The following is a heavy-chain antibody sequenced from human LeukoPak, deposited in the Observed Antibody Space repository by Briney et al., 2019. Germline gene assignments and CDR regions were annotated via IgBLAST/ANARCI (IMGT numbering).Heavy chain of an antibody. J-gene: IGHJ5*02. CDR2: INHSGST. D-gene: IGHD3-10*01. V-gene: IGHV4-34*01. Sequence: SVTLSLTCAVYSGSFSGYYWIWLRQPPGKGLVGIGEINHSGSTNYNPSLKSRVTISVDTSKNQFSLKLSSVTAADTAVYYCAKGSMVRGVIQYNWFDPWGQGTLVTVSS. CDR1: SGSFSGYY. CDR3: AKGSMVRGVIQYNWFDP.